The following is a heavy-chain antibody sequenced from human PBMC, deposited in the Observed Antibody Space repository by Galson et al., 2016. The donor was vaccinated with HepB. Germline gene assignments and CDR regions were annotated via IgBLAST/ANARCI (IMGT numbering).Heavy chain of an antibody. CDR3: ARDPIGDWFFDL. CDR1: GFTFRSYT. Sequence: SLRLSCAASGFTFRSYTMNWVRQAPGKGLELISTISSGSSYKYYADSLKGRFTISRDNAKNSLSLQMNSLRAEDTAIYYCARDPIGDWFFDLWGRGTLVTVSS. D-gene: IGHD1-26*01. CDR2: ISSGSSYK. V-gene: IGHV3-21*01. J-gene: IGHJ2*01.